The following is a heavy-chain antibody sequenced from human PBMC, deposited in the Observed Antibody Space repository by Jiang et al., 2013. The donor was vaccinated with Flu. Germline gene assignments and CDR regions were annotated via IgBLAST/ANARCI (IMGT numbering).Heavy chain of an antibody. CDR3: ARGGVHYYDSGSYYSKWFDP. V-gene: IGHV4-59*01. D-gene: IGHD3-10*01. CDR2: IYYSGSP. Sequence: GPGLVKPSETLSLTCTVSGGSISSYYWSWIRQPPGKGLEWIGYIYYSGSPNYNPSLKSRVNISVDTSKNQFSLKLSSVTAADTAVYYCARGGVHYYDSGSYYSKWFDPWGQGILGHRLL. CDR1: GGSISSYY. J-gene: IGHJ5*02.